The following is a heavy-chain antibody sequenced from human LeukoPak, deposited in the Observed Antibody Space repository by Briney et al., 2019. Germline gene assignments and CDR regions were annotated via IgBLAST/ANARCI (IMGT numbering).Heavy chain of an antibody. CDR3: ARISSSNWYNERGAFDV. CDR1: GGSISSFY. CDR2: VFTSGTT. V-gene: IGHV4-4*07. D-gene: IGHD6-13*01. Sequence: SETLSLTCTVSGGSISSFYWTWVRQPAGKGLEWIGRVFTSGTTKHNPSLKSRVTMSVDTSKNQFSLRLSSVTAADTAVYYCARISSSNWYNERGAFDVWGQGTMVTVSS. J-gene: IGHJ3*01.